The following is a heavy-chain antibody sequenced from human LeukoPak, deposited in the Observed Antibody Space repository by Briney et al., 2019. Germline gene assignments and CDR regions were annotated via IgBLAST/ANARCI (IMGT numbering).Heavy chain of an antibody. Sequence: GASVKVSCKASGYTFTSYYMHRVRQAPGQGLEWMGIINPSGGSTSYAQKFQGRVTMTRDMSTSTVYMELSSLRSEDTAVYYCARDLFVGSSWSYYFDYWGQGTLVTVSS. CDR1: GYTFTSYY. D-gene: IGHD6-13*01. J-gene: IGHJ4*02. V-gene: IGHV1-46*01. CDR2: INPSGGST. CDR3: ARDLFVGSSWSYYFDY.